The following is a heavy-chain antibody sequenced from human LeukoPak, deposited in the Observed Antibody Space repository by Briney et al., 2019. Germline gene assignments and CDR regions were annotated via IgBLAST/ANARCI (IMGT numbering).Heavy chain of an antibody. CDR1: GFTFSSYG. Sequence: PGGSLRLSCAASGFTFSSYGMHWVRQAPGKGLEWVAVISYDGSNKYYADSVKGRFTISRDNSKNTLYLQMNSLRAEDTAVYYCAKDAGNYGSGSYCDAPDYWGQGTLVTVSS. CDR3: AKDAGNYGSGSYCDAPDY. D-gene: IGHD3-10*01. CDR2: ISYDGSNK. J-gene: IGHJ4*02. V-gene: IGHV3-30*18.